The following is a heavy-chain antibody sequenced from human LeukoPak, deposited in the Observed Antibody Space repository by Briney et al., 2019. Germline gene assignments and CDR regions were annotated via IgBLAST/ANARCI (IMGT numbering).Heavy chain of an antibody. J-gene: IGHJ4*02. D-gene: IGHD3-10*01. CDR3: AREDGSGSYYNTPHFDY. V-gene: IGHV1-2*02. Sequence: ASVKVSCKASGYTFTGYYMHWVRQAPGQGLEWMGWINPNSGGTNYAQKFQGRVTMTRDTSISTAYMELSRLRSDDTAVYYCAREDGSGSYYNTPHFDYWGQGTLVTVSS. CDR2: INPNSGGT. CDR1: GYTFTGYY.